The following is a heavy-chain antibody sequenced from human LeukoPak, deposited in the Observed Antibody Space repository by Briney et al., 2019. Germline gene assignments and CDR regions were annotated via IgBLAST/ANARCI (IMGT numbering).Heavy chain of an antibody. D-gene: IGHD6-13*01. V-gene: IGHV4-59*01. CDR2: IHNSGST. J-gene: IGHJ5*02. CDR1: GSSFGRYY. Sequence: SETLSLTCTVSGSSFGRYYWTWIRQSPGKGLEWIGYIHNSGSTNYNPSLKSRVAILVDTSKNQFSLKLSSVTAADTAVYYCARGSGYSSSGFWYNWFDPWGQGTLVTVSS. CDR3: ARGSGYSSSGFWYNWFDP.